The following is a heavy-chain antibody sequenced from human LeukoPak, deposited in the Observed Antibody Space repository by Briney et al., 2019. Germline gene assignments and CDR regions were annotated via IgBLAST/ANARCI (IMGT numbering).Heavy chain of an antibody. V-gene: IGHV3-66*01. CDR2: VYTSGTT. CDR1: GFAVSYYF. CDR3: ARDGGCTADGCPSGYFDF. Sequence: GESLTLSCTVSGFAVSYYFINWVRQAPGRGLEWVSVVYTSGTTYYGDSMRGRFTVSRDNSKNTVYLQMNSLRAEDTAVYFCARDGGCTADGCPSGYFDFWGPGTLVTVSS. J-gene: IGHJ4*02. D-gene: IGHD2-8*02.